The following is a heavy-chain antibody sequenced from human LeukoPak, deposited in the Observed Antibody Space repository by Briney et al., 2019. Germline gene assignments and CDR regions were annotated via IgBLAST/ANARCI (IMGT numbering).Heavy chain of an antibody. D-gene: IGHD3/OR15-3a*01. V-gene: IGHV4-4*09. CDR3: ARHWTGAGYYYYIDV. Sequence: SETLSLTCTVSGGSISSYYWSWIRQPPGKGLEWIGYIYTSGSTNYNPSLKSRVTISVDTSKNQFSLKLSSVTAADTAVYYCARHWTGAGYYYYIDVWGKGTTVTVSS. CDR2: IYTSGST. J-gene: IGHJ6*03. CDR1: GGSISSYY.